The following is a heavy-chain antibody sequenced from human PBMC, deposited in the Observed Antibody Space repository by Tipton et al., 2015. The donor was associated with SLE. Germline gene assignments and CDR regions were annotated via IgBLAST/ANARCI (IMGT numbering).Heavy chain of an antibody. CDR2: INHSGST. D-gene: IGHD2-15*01. CDR1: GGSFSGYY. Sequence: TLSLTCAVYGGSFSGYYWSWIRQPPGKGLEWIGEINHSGSTNYNPSLKSRVTISVDTSKNQFSLKLSSVTAADTAVYYCARGSGLGDIVVVVAATRSAFDIWVQGTMVAVSS. V-gene: IGHV4-34*01. CDR3: ARGSGLGDIVVVVAATRSAFDI. J-gene: IGHJ3*02.